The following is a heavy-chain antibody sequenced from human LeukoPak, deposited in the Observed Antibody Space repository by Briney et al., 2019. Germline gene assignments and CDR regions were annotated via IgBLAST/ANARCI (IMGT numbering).Heavy chain of an antibody. Sequence: GGSLRLSCAASGFTLNSYWMRWVRHAPGKGLVWVSHINSDGTSTSYADSVKGRFAVSRDNAKSTLYLQMNSLRAEDTAVYYCARGGDAYDYSYYYYMDVWGKGTTVTVSS. J-gene: IGHJ6*03. CDR3: ARGGDAYDYSYYYYMDV. CDR1: GFTLNSYW. D-gene: IGHD5-24*01. V-gene: IGHV3-74*01. CDR2: INSDGTST.